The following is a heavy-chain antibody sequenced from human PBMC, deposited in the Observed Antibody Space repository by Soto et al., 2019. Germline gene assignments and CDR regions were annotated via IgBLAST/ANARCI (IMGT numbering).Heavy chain of an antibody. V-gene: IGHV3-33*01. CDR1: GFTFSSYG. J-gene: IGHJ6*02. Sequence: QVQLVESGGGVVQPGRSLRLSCAASGFTFSSYGMHWVRQAPGKGLEWVAVIWYDGSNKYYADSVKGRFTISRDNSKNTLYLQMNSLRAEDTAVYYCARDRGLLWFGELWPYYYGMDVWGQGTTVTVSS. CDR2: IWYDGSNK. CDR3: ARDRGLLWFGELWPYYYGMDV. D-gene: IGHD3-10*01.